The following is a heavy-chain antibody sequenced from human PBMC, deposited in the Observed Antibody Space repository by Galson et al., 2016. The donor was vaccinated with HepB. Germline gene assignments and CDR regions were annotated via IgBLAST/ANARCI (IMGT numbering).Heavy chain of an antibody. J-gene: IGHJ3*01. D-gene: IGHD2-21*01. CDR3: AREGHTSGRGGDFDV. V-gene: IGHV3-30-3*01. CDR1: RFTFSTSI. Sequence: SLRLSCATSRFTFSTSILHWVRQAPGKGLDWVAAMSYDGFSKYYSDSVKGRFTVSRDNSDSKMYLQLDSLSADDTAVYYCAREGHTSGRGGDFDVWGQGTMVTVSS. CDR2: MSYDGFSK.